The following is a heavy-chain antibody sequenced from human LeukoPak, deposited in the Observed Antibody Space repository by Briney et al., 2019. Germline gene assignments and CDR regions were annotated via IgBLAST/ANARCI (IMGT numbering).Heavy chain of an antibody. Sequence: PSETLSLTCIVSGGSISSYYWSWIRQPPGKGLEWIGYIYYSGSTNYNPSLKSRVTISVDTSKNQFSLKLSSVTAADTAVYYCARGIAAADDAFDIWGQGTMVTVSS. CDR3: ARGIAAADDAFDI. CDR2: IYYSGST. J-gene: IGHJ3*02. D-gene: IGHD6-13*01. V-gene: IGHV4-59*08. CDR1: GGSISSYY.